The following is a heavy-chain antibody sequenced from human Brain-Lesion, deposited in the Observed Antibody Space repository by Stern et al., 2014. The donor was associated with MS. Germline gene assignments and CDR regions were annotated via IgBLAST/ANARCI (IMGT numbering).Heavy chain of an antibody. Sequence: QVQLVQSGAEVKKPGASVKVSCKASGYTFSSYDITWVRQASGHGLEWMGWMNPYSGNTGYAQKFKGRVSMTSDPSISTVYMELTSLTSDDTAVYFCARAVRNQLLSEYWGQGTLVTGSS. J-gene: IGHJ4*02. V-gene: IGHV1-8*01. CDR3: ARAVRNQLLSEY. D-gene: IGHD2-2*01. CDR2: MNPYSGNT. CDR1: GYTFSSYD.